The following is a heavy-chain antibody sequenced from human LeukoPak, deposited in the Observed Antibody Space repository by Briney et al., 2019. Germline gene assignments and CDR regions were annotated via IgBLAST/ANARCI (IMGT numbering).Heavy chain of an antibody. D-gene: IGHD6-13*01. V-gene: IGHV1-18*01. CDR1: GYTFTSYG. J-gene: IGHJ2*01. CDR2: ISAYNGNT. Sequence: GASVKVSFKASGYTFTSYGISWVRQAPGQGLEWMGWISAYNGNTNYAQKLQGRVTMTTDTSTSTAYMELRSLRSDDTAVYYCARDMSSSSWYYFDLWGRGTLVTVSS. CDR3: ARDMSSSSWYYFDL.